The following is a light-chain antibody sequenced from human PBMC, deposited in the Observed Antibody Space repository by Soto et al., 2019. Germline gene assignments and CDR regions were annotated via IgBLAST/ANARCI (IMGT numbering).Light chain of an antibody. Sequence: DIQMTQSPSTLSASVGDRVTITCRASQSISSWLAWYQQKPGKAPKLLIYKASTLKSGVPSRFSGSGSGTDFTLTISSLQPEDFATYYCQQSYSTPSWTFGQGTKWIS. CDR1: QSISSW. V-gene: IGKV1-5*03. J-gene: IGKJ1*01. CDR3: QQSYSTPSWT. CDR2: KAS.